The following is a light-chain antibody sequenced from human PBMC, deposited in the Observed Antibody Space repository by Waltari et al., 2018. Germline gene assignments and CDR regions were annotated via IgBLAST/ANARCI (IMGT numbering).Light chain of an antibody. CDR2: DNV. CDR1: SSNIGNNY. V-gene: IGLV1-51*01. Sequence: QSVLTQPPSVSATPGQKVTISCSGSSSNIGNNYVSWYQQLPGTAPKLLIYDNVKRPSGIPDRFSGSKSGTSATLGITGPQTGDEADYYCGTWDSSLSAVVFGGGTKLTVL. CDR3: GTWDSSLSAVV. J-gene: IGLJ2*01.